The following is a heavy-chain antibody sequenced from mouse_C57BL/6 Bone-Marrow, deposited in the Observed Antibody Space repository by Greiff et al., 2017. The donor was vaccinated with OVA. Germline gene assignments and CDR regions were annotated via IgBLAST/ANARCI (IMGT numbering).Heavy chain of an antibody. CDR2: IYPGDGDT. Sequence: QVHVKQSGAELVKPGASVKISCKASGYAFSSYWMNWVKQRPGKGLEWIGQIYPGDGDTNYNGKFKGKATLTADKSSSTAYMQLSSLTSEDSAVYFCARLAYYYGSNAYWGQGTLVTVSA. CDR1: GYAFSSYW. CDR3: ARLAYYYGSNAY. J-gene: IGHJ3*01. V-gene: IGHV1-80*01. D-gene: IGHD1-1*01.